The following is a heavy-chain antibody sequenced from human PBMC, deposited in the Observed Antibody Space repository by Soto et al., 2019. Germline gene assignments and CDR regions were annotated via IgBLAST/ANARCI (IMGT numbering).Heavy chain of an antibody. CDR2: INPNSGGT. CDR3: ARGGLAARRPSLNWFDP. Sequence: RASVKVSCKASGYTFTGYYMHWVRQAPGQGREWMGWINPNSGGTNYAQKFQGRVTMTRDTSISTAYMELSRLRSDDTAVYYCARGGLAARRPSLNWFDPWGQGTLVTVSS. CDR1: GYTFTGYY. V-gene: IGHV1-2*02. D-gene: IGHD6-6*01. J-gene: IGHJ5*02.